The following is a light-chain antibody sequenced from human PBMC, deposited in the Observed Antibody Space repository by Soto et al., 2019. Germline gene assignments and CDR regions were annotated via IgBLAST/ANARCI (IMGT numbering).Light chain of an antibody. V-gene: IGLV2-8*01. Sequence: QSALTQPHSASGSPGQSVTISCTGTSSDVGGFNYVSWYQQHPGKAPKVLIYEVNQRPSGVPNRFSGSKSGNTASLTVSGLQADDEADYYCSSFAVTNIYVFGTGTKVTVL. CDR1: SSDVGGFNY. J-gene: IGLJ1*01. CDR3: SSFAVTNIYV. CDR2: EVN.